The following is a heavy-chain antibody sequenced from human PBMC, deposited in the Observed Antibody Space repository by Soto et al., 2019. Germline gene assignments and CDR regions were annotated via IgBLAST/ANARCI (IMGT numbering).Heavy chain of an antibody. CDR1: GVSISSSY. D-gene: IGHD2-15*01. V-gene: IGHV4-59*01. CDR2: VYNSGST. Sequence: VQLPASGPGLVKPSETLSLTCTVSGVSISSSYWSWIRQPPGKGLECIGYVYNSGSTNYNPSLNRPLTLAVATSTNQSSVGLSSVTAADTAVYYCARDRAFCSGRSCYPPPDYYYDMDLWGKGTAVTVS. CDR3: ARDRAFCSGRSCYPPPDYYYDMDL. J-gene: IGHJ6*03.